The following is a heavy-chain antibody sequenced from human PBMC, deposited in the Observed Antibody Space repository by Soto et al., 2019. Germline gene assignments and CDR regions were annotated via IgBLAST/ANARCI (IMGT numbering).Heavy chain of an antibody. Sequence: SETLSLTCTVSGGSISSGGYYWSWIRQHPGKGLEWIGYIYYSGSTYYNPSLKSRVTISVDTSKNQFSLKLSSVTAADTAVYYCARDSITLFDPWGQGTLVTVSS. J-gene: IGHJ5*02. CDR2: IYYSGST. D-gene: IGHD3-10*01. CDR3: ARDSITLFDP. CDR1: GGSISSGGYY. V-gene: IGHV4-31*03.